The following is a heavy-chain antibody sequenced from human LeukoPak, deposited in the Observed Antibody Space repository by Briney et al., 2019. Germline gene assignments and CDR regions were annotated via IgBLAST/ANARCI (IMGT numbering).Heavy chain of an antibody. CDR3: ARDPPGRWSYFHY. Sequence: PSETLSLTCTVSGVSISNFSWNWIRQPPGKGLEWIGYISYSGSTNYNPSLKSRVTITVDTSKIQFSLKMTSVTAADTAVYYCARDPPGRWSYFHYWGQGTLVTISS. CDR2: ISYSGST. J-gene: IGHJ4*02. CDR1: GVSISNFS. V-gene: IGHV4-59*01. D-gene: IGHD1-1*01.